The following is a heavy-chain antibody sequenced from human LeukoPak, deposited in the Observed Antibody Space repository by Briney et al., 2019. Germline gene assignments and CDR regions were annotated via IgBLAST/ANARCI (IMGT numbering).Heavy chain of an antibody. CDR2: IYTSGST. V-gene: IGHV4-4*09. J-gene: IGHJ5*02. CDR1: GGSISSYY. CDR3: ASTGYSSSRSWLDP. Sequence: PSETLSLTCTVSGGSISSYYWSWIRQPPGKGLEWIGYIYTSGSTNYNPSLKSRVTISVDTSKNQFSLKLSSVTAADTAVYYCASTGYSSSRSWLDPWGQGTLVTVSS. D-gene: IGHD6-13*01.